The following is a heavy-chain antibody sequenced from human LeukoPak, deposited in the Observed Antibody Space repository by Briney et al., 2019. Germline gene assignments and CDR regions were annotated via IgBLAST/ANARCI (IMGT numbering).Heavy chain of an antibody. CDR1: GFTFSSYG. CDR2: IRYDGSNK. CDR3: ARGPLRSGAFDI. J-gene: IGHJ3*02. Sequence: PGGSLRLSCAASGFTFSSYGMHWVRQAPGKGLEWVAFIRYDGSNKYYADSVKGRFTISRDNSKNTLYLQMNSLRAEDTAVYYCARGPLRSGAFDIWGQGTMVTVSS. V-gene: IGHV3-30*02.